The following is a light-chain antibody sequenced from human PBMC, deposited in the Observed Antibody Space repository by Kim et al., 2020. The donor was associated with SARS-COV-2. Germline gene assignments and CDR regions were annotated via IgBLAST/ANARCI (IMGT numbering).Light chain of an antibody. CDR1: SRPVGHNNL. CDR3: CSYAGSFTWL. J-gene: IGLJ3*02. Sequence: QLVPLSCTETSRPVGHNNLVTWYQQHPGNAPKLRIYDVNERPSGVPFRFSGSKSGNTASLTISGLQPDDEADYYCCSYAGSFTWLFGGGTQLTVL. CDR2: DVN. V-gene: IGLV2-11*03.